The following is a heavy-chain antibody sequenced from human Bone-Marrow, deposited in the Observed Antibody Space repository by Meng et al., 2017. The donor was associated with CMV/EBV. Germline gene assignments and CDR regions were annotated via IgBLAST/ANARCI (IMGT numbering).Heavy chain of an antibody. D-gene: IGHD3-10*01. V-gene: IGHV3-11*01. CDR2: ISSSGSTI. Sequence: GESLKISCAASGFTFSDYYMSWIRQAPGKGLEWVSYISSSGSTIYYADSVKGRFTISRDNAKNSLYLQMNSLRAEDTAVYYCARGGIYYGSGSYNWFDPWGQGTLVTVSS. CDR1: GFTFSDYY. CDR3: ARGGIYYGSGSYNWFDP. J-gene: IGHJ5*02.